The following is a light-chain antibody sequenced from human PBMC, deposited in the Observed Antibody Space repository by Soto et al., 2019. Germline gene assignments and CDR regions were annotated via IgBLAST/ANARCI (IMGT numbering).Light chain of an antibody. CDR3: SSYTSSSTFVV. CDR1: SSDVGAYNY. Sequence: QSAPTQPASVSGSPGQSITISCTGTSSDVGAYNYVSWYQQHPGKAPKLMIYEVSNRPSGVSNRFSGSKSGNTASLTISGLQAEDEADYYCSSYTSSSTFVVFGGGTKLTVL. CDR2: EVS. V-gene: IGLV2-14*01. J-gene: IGLJ2*01.